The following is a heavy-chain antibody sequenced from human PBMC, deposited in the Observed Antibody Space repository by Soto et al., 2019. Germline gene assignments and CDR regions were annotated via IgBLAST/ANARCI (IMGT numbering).Heavy chain of an antibody. Sequence: LRLSCAASGFTFSSYAMHWVRQAPGTGLEWVAVISYEGSNKYYADSVKGRFTISRDNSKNTLYLQMNSLRTEDTAVYYCARVLGGMATVPFDYWGQGALVTVSS. CDR1: GFTFSSYA. CDR3: ARVLGGMATVPFDY. D-gene: IGHD4-4*01. CDR2: ISYEGSNK. V-gene: IGHV3-30-3*01. J-gene: IGHJ4*02.